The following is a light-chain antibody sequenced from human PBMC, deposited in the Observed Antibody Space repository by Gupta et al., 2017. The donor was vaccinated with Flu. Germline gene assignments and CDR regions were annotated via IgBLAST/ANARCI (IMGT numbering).Light chain of an antibody. CDR1: ALQKQY. Sequence: GDALQKQYAHWYQQEQGHAHILRIYKDSERPSGIPERDSVSSSGSTAALTLSGVQAEYEADDYCQSADQSAADDVFGGGTKLTVL. V-gene: IGLV3-25*03. CDR2: KDS. CDR3: QSADQSAADDV. J-gene: IGLJ3*02.